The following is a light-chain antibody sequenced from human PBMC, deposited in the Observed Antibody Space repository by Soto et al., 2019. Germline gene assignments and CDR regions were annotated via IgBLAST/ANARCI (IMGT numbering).Light chain of an antibody. Sequence: DIQMTQSPSSLSASVGDRVTITCRASQTITSYLNWYQQQPGKAAKVLIYAASSLQSGVPSRFSGSGSGTDFTLTISSLQPEDFATYYCQQSYSTPWTFGQGTKVDIK. CDR2: AAS. CDR3: QQSYSTPWT. CDR1: QTITSY. J-gene: IGKJ1*01. V-gene: IGKV1-39*01.